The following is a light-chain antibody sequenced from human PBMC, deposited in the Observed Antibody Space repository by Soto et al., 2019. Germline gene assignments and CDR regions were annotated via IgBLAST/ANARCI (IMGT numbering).Light chain of an antibody. CDR2: EAS. CDR3: QQSFHTPYT. CDR1: QNINKN. J-gene: IGKJ2*01. V-gene: IGKV1-39*01. Sequence: DIQMSQSPSSLSASVGDSVTISCRASQNINKNLNWYQQKSGKAPSLLIYEASTFQSGVPSRFSGSGSGTDFTLAITNLQPEDFATDYCQQSFHTPYTFGQGTKLEI.